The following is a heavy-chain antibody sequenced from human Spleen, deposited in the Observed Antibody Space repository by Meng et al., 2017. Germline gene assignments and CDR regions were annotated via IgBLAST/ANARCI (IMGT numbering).Heavy chain of an antibody. V-gene: IGHV4-61*08. CDR1: GGAVSSVGDV. CDR3: ARNKDPDYSLTRYFDN. J-gene: IGHJ4*02. CDR2: IAHRGNT. Sequence: ESGPGLVSPTETRARARPVSGGAVSSVGDVWSGVRKPPGKRLHGIWKIAHRGNTNYNPSRKSRVTISVDRSKNQCSRRLSSVTAANTAIYYCARNKDPDYSLTRYFDNWFQVTLVTVSS. D-gene: IGHD4/OR15-4a*01.